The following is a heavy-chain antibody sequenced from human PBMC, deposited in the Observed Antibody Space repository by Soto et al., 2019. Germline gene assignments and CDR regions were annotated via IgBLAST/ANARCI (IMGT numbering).Heavy chain of an antibody. CDR3: AQSHFDILTGPFES. D-gene: IGHD3-9*01. CDR2: MYWHDDK. Sequence: SGPTLVNPTQALTLTCTFSGLSLTNTLVTVGWIRQPPGKALEWLALMYWHDDKRYNPSLRNRLTIAKDTSKNRVVLTLANVGPVDTANHFRAQSHFDILTGPFESWGRGTLVTVSS. CDR1: GLSLTNTLVT. J-gene: IGHJ5*01. V-gene: IGHV2-5*01.